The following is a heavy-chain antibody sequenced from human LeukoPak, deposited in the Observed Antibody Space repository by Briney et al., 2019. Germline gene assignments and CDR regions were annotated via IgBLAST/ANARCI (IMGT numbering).Heavy chain of an antibody. CDR2: ISCDGSNK. Sequence: PGGSLRLSCAASGFTFSSYAMHWVRQAPGKGLEWVAVISCDGSNKYYADSVKGRFTISRDNSKNTLYLQMNSLRAEDTAVYYCAKDHSSGWYFDYWGQGTLVTVSS. CDR3: AKDHSSGWYFDY. CDR1: GFTFSSYA. D-gene: IGHD6-19*01. J-gene: IGHJ4*02. V-gene: IGHV3-30*04.